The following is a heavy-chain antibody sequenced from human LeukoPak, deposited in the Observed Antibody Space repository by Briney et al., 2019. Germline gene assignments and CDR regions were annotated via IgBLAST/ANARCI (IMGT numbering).Heavy chain of an antibody. V-gene: IGHV4-4*07. D-gene: IGHD5-12*01. CDR3: ARYSGYDWGSRYYYYMDV. J-gene: IGHJ6*03. CDR2: IYTSGST. CDR1: GGSISSYY. Sequence: SETLSLTCTVAGGSISSYYWSWIRQPAGKGLEWIGRIYTSGSTYYNPSLKSRVTMSVDTSKNQFSLKLSSVTAADTAVYYCARYSGYDWGSRYYYYMDVWGKGTTVTVSS.